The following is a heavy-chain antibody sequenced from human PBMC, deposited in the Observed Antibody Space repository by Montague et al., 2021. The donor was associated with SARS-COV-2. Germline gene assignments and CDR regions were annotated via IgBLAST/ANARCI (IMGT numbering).Heavy chain of an antibody. CDR2: ITHRGTS. CDR1: GGSFSDYY. CDR3: ARGRQHFNMIVVVMTGGEYYFDY. D-gene: IGHD3-22*01. J-gene: IGHJ4*02. Sequence: SETLSLTCAVHGGSFSDYYWSWIRQPPGKGLEWIGEITHRGTSKYNPSLKSRVSISLDTSKNQFSLYLSSVTAADTAVYYCARGRQHFNMIVVVMTGGEYYFDYWGQGTMVTVSS. V-gene: IGHV4-34*01.